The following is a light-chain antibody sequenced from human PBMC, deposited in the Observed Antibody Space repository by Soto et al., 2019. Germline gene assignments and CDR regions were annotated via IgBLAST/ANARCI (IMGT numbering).Light chain of an antibody. V-gene: IGKV3-20*01. CDR2: AAS. CDR1: QSVSSTN. J-gene: IGKJ3*01. Sequence: EIVLTQSPGTLSLSPGERATLSCRASQSVSSTNLAWYQQKPGQAPRLLIYAASSRATGIPDRFSGSGSGTDFTLTISRLEPEDFAVYYCQQYGSSPLFTFGPGTKVDIK. CDR3: QQYGSSPLFT.